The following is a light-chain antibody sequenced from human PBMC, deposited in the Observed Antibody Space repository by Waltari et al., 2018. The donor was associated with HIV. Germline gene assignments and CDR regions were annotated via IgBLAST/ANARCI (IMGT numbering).Light chain of an antibody. Sequence: QSALTQPRSVSESPGQSVTISCTGTSSDVGGYNYVSWYQQHPGKAPKLMIYDFSKRPSGVPDRFSGSKSGNTASLTISGLQAEDEADFYCCSYAGDYTFRFGGGTKLTVL. CDR1: SSDVGGYNY. CDR3: CSYAGDYTFR. V-gene: IGLV2-11*01. CDR2: DFS. J-gene: IGLJ3*02.